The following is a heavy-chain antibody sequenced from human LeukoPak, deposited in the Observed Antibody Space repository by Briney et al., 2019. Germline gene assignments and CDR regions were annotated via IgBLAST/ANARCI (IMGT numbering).Heavy chain of an antibody. Sequence: SVKVSCKASGGTFSSYAISWVRQAPGQGLEWMGRIIPILGIANYAQKFQGRVTITADKSTSTAYMELSSPRSEDTAVYYCARGLRYFDWLLAFDYWGQGTLVTVSS. CDR3: ARGLRYFDWLLAFDY. V-gene: IGHV1-69*04. CDR1: GGTFSSYA. CDR2: IIPILGIA. D-gene: IGHD3-9*01. J-gene: IGHJ4*02.